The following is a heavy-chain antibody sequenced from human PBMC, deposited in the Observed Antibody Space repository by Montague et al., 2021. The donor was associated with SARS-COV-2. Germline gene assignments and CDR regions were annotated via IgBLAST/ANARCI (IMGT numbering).Heavy chain of an antibody. CDR2: IDQGEAP. CDR1: RGSFSNYY. Sequence: SETLSLTCAVSRGSFSNYYWTWIRQSPAKGLEWIGDIDQGEAPNYTPSLKSRVTISLATSKKQISLKLNSVTVADTAVFFCARGRHVQGSFRHFDSISSGCLDPWGQGSLVTVSS. J-gene: IGHJ4*03. CDR3: ARGRHVQGSFRHFDSISSGCLDP. D-gene: IGHD3-9*01. V-gene: IGHV4-59*12.